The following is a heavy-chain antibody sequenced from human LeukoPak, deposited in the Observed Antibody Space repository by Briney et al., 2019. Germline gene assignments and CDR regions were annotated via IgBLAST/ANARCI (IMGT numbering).Heavy chain of an antibody. CDR1: GFTFSNAW. V-gene: IGHV3-15*01. CDR3: TTRRLYCTSTPCSRSQVGH. D-gene: IGHD2-2*01. CDR2: IKGKRDGGTT. Sequence: RPGGSLRLSCAASGFTFSNAWMSWVRQAPGKGLEWVGRIKGKRDGGTTDYAAPVKARFTISRDDSKNTLDLQMNSMKTEDTAVYYCTTRRLYCTSTPCSRSQVGHWGQGTLVTVSS. J-gene: IGHJ4*02.